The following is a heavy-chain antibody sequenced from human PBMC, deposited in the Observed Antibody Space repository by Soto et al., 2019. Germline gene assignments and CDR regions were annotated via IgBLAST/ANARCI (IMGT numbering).Heavy chain of an antibody. D-gene: IGHD3-10*01. J-gene: IGHJ6*02. Sequence: ASVKVSCKASGGTFSSYAISWVRQAPGQGLEWMGGIIPIFGTANYAQKFQGRVTITADESTSTAYMELSSLRSEDTAVYYCARTTSTMVRGVIRYYYYYGMDVWGQGTTVTVS. CDR3: ARTTSTMVRGVIRYYYYYGMDV. V-gene: IGHV1-69*13. CDR1: GGTFSSYA. CDR2: IIPIFGTA.